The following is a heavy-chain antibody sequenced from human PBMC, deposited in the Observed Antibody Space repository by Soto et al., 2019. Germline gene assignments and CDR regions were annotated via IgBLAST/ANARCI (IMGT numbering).Heavy chain of an antibody. CDR3: ARARTTALSWFDP. V-gene: IGHV4-34*01. J-gene: IGHJ5*02. Sequence: QVQLQQWGAGLLKPSETLSLTCAVYGGSFSGYYWSWIRQPPGKGLEWIGEINHSGSTNYNPSLKSLVTISVDTSKNQFSRKLSSVTAADTAVYYCARARTTALSWFDPWGQGTLVTVSS. CDR2: INHSGST. CDR1: GGSFSGYY. D-gene: IGHD1-7*01.